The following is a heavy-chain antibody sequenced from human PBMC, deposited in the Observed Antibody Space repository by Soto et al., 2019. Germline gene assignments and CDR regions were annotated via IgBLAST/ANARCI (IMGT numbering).Heavy chain of an antibody. CDR2: ISHDGSTK. CDR1: GFTFSSYG. J-gene: IGHJ2*01. D-gene: IGHD3-22*01. Sequence: QVQLVESGGGVVQPGRSLRLSCAASGFTFSSYGMHWVRQAPGKGLEWVAVISHDGSTKYYVDSVKGRFTISRDNSKNTLHLQINSLRPEDTALYYCAKPVQRSGYYYDYWYFDVWGRGTLVTVSS. V-gene: IGHV3-30*18. CDR3: AKPVQRSGYYYDYWYFDV.